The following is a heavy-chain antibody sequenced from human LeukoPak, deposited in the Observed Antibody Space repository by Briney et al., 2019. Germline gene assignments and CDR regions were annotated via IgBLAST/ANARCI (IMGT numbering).Heavy chain of an antibody. J-gene: IGHJ4*02. V-gene: IGHV4-39*01. CDR3: ARISHYYDSSGYYSGDY. D-gene: IGHD3-22*01. CDR2: IYYSGST. Sequence: SETLSLTCTVSGGSISSSSYYWGWIRQPPGKGLEWIGSIYYSGSTYYNPSLKSRVTISVDTSKNQFSLKLSSVTAADTAVYYCARISHYYDSSGYYSGDYWGQGILVTVSS. CDR1: GGSISSSSYY.